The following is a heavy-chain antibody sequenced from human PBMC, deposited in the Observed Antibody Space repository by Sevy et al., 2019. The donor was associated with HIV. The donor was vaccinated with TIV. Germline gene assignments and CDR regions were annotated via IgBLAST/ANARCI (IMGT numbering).Heavy chain of an antibody. D-gene: IGHD2-15*01. CDR2: IYYSGST. Sequence: SQTLSLTCTVSGGSISSGGYYWSWIRQHPGKGLEWIGYIYYSGSTYYNPSLKSRVTISVDTSKNQFSLKLSSVTAADTAVHYCARVRYCSGGSCYSYYYYMDVWGKGTTVTVSS. CDR1: GGSISSGGYY. CDR3: ARVRYCSGGSCYSYYYYMDV. V-gene: IGHV4-31*03. J-gene: IGHJ6*03.